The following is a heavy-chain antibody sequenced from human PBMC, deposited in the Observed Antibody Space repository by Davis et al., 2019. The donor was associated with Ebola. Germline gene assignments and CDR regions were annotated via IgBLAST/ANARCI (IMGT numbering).Heavy chain of an antibody. Sequence: SETLSLTCTVSGGSISSSSYYWGWIRQPPGKGLEWIGSIYYSGSTYYNPSLKSRVTISVDTSKNPFSLKLSSVTAADTAVYYCARVPEYSSSDWGQGTLVTVSS. CDR3: ARVPEYSSSD. D-gene: IGHD6-6*01. CDR2: IYYSGST. CDR1: GGSISSSSYY. V-gene: IGHV4-39*07. J-gene: IGHJ4*02.